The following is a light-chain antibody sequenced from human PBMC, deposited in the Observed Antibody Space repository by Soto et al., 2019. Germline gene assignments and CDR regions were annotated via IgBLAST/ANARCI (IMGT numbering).Light chain of an antibody. CDR1: QDISNY. Sequence: DIQMTQSPSSLSASVGDRVTITCQESQDISNYLNLYQQKPWKSPKLLIYDASTLETGVPSRFSGSGSLTDFTFTISSMHPEDIATYYCQQYDNLPLTFGGGTKVDIK. J-gene: IGKJ4*01. CDR3: QQYDNLPLT. V-gene: IGKV1-33*01. CDR2: DAS.